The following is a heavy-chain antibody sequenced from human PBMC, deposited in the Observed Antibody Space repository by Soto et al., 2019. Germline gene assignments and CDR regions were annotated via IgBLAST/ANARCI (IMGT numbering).Heavy chain of an antibody. CDR3: ASGGVVAATNAFDI. Sequence: PSETMSLTSTVSGGTISSAGYYWRWIRQHPGKGLEWIGYIYYSGSTYYNPSLKSRVTISVDTSKNQFSLKLSSVTAADTAVYYCASGGVVAATNAFDIWGQGTMVTVSS. CDR1: GGTISSAGYY. D-gene: IGHD2-15*01. V-gene: IGHV4-31*03. J-gene: IGHJ3*02. CDR2: IYYSGST.